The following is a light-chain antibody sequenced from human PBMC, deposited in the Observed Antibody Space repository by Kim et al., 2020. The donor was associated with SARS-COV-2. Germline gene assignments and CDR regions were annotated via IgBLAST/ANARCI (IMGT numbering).Light chain of an antibody. CDR1: QSVSSSY. J-gene: IGKJ5*01. CDR3: QQYNSSPIT. CDR2: GAS. V-gene: IGKV3-20*01. Sequence: EIELTQSPGTLSLSPGERATLTCRASQSVSSSYLAWYQQKPGQAPRLLIYGASSRATGIPDRFSGSGSGTDFTLTISRLEPEDFAMYYCQQYNSSPITFGQGTRLEIK.